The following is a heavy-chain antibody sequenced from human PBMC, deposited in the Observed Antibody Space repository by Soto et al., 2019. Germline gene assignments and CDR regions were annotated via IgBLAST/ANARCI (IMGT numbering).Heavy chain of an antibody. CDR3: ARVSGSYYYGMDV. Sequence: QVQLQESGPGLVKPSGTLSLTCAVSGGSISSSNCWSWVRQPPGKGLEWIGEIYHSGSTNFNPSLKSRVTISVDTSKNQFSLKLNSVPAADTAVYYCARVSGSYYYGMDVWGQGTTVTVSS. V-gene: IGHV4-4*02. CDR1: GGSISSSNC. J-gene: IGHJ6*02. CDR2: IYHSGST.